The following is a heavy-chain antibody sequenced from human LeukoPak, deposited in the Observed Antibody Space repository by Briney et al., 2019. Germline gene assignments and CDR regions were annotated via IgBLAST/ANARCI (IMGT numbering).Heavy chain of an antibody. V-gene: IGHV3-30-3*01. Sequence: PGGSLRLSCAASGFTFSSYAMHWVRQAPGKGLEWVAVISYDGSNKYYADSVKGRFTISRDNSKNTLYLQMNSLRAEDTAVYYCARDQGSSCPGDYWGQGTLVTVSS. CDR1: GFTFSSYA. D-gene: IGHD6-13*01. CDR3: ARDQGSSCPGDY. J-gene: IGHJ4*02. CDR2: ISYDGSNK.